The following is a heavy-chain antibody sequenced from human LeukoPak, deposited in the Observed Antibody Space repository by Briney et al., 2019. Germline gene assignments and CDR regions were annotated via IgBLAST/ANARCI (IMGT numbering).Heavy chain of an antibody. CDR1: GYTFTGYN. D-gene: IGHD3-10*01. V-gene: IGHV1-2*02. Sequence: ASVKVSCKVSGYTFTGYNIHWVRQAPGQGLEWMGWINPMNGDTNYAQKFQGSVTMTRDTSVTTAYMELNRLTSDDTAVYYCARGGNTMIRGVAPTPARYHYYMDVWGKGTSVTVSS. J-gene: IGHJ6*03. CDR2: INPMNGDT. CDR3: ARGGNTMIRGVAPTPARYHYYMDV.